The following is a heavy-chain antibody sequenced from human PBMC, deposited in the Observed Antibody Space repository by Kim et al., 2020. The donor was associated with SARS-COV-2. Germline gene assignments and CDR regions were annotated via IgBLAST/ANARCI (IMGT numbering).Heavy chain of an antibody. Sequence: YGDSVKGRFTMSRDNAKNSLYLQMSSLRTEDTAIYYCAALDTVQVPGGIWGQRTLVTVSS. D-gene: IGHD3-10*01. V-gene: IGHV3-7*01. J-gene: IGHJ4*02. CDR3: AALDTVQVPGGI.